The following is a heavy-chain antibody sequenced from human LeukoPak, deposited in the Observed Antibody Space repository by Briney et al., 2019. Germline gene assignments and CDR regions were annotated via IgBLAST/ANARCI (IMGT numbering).Heavy chain of an antibody. J-gene: IGHJ4*02. CDR3: ATGLGSGYPEYYFDY. D-gene: IGHD3-22*01. CDR1: GYTFTDYY. Sequence: ASVKVSCKVSGYTFTDYYMHWVQQAPGKGLEWMGLVDPEDGETIYAEKFQGRVTITADTSTDTAYMELSSLRSEDTAVYYCATGLGSGYPEYYFDYWGQGTLVTASS. CDR2: VDPEDGET. V-gene: IGHV1-69-2*01.